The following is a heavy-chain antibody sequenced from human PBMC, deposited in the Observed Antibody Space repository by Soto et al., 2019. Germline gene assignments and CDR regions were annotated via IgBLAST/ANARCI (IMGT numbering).Heavy chain of an antibody. V-gene: IGHV4-30-4*01. CDR2: IHYTGTT. CDR3: ASTEMTIVTGGLGFDT. Sequence: QVQLRESGPGLEQPSQTLSLTCSVSGGSVSSGNYYWSWIRQPPGKGLEWIGYIHYTGTTYSNPSLKSXVXXXXXXXXXXXXXXXXXXXXXXXXVXFCASTEMTIVTGGLGFDTWGQGTLVTASS. J-gene: IGHJ4*02. CDR1: GGSVSSGNYY. D-gene: IGHD2-8*02.